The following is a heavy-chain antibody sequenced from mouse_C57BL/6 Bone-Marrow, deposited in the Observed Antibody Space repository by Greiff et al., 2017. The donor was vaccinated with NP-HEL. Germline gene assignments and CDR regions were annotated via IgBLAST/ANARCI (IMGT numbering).Heavy chain of an antibody. CDR3: ARSAYYSNYGFAY. D-gene: IGHD2-5*01. J-gene: IGHJ3*01. Sequence: QVQLQQPGAELVKPGASVKLSCKASGYTFTSYWMHWVKQRPGRGLEWIGRIDPSDSYTNYNQKFKGKSTLTVDKSSSTAYMQLSSLTSEDSAVYYCARSAYYSNYGFAYWGQGTLVTVSA. V-gene: IGHV1-69*01. CDR2: IDPSDSYT. CDR1: GYTFTSYW.